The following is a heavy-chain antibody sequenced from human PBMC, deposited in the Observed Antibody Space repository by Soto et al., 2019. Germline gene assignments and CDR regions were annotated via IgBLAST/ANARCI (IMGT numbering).Heavy chain of an antibody. CDR2: ISYDGSNK. J-gene: IGHJ3*02. V-gene: IGHV3-30*18. CDR1: GFTFSSYG. CDR3: AKDLSDAFDI. Sequence: GGSLRLSCAACGFTFSSYGMHWVRQAPGKGLEWVAVISYDGSNKYYADSVKGRFTISRDNSKNTLYLQMNSLRAEDTAVYYCAKDLSDAFDIWGQGTMVTVSS.